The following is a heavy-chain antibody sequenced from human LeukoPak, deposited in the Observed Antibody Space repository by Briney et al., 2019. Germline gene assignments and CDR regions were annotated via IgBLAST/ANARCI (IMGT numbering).Heavy chain of an antibody. Sequence: GESLKISCKGSGYSFTSYWIGWVRQMPGKGLEWMGIIYPGDSDTRYSPSFQGQVTISADKSISTAYLQWSSVKASDTAMYYCARRGRDGYNPAHFDYWGQGTLVTVSS. CDR3: ARRGRDGYNPAHFDY. V-gene: IGHV5-51*01. CDR1: GYSFTSYW. J-gene: IGHJ4*02. D-gene: IGHD5-24*01. CDR2: IYPGDSDT.